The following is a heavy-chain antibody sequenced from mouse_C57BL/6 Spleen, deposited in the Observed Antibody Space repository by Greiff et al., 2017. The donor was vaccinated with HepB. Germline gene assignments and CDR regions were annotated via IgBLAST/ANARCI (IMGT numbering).Heavy chain of an antibody. CDR1: GYTFTSYW. CDR3: ARGSNYEGWFAY. V-gene: IGHV1-69*01. J-gene: IGHJ3*01. D-gene: IGHD2-5*01. CDR2: IDPSDSYT. Sequence: QVQLKQSGAELVMPGASVKLSCKASGYTFTSYWMHWVKQRPGQGLEWIGEIDPSDSYTNYNQKFKGKSTLTVDKSSSTAYMQLSSLTSEDSAVYYCARGSNYEGWFAYWGQGTLVTVSA.